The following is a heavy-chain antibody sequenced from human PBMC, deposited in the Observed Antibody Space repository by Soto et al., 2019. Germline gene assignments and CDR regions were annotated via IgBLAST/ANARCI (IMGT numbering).Heavy chain of an antibody. Sequence: QITLKESGPMLVNPTQTLTLTCSFSGFSLSTNGVGVGWVRQPPGKALEWLALIYWDDDKRYSPSLKSKLAITKDTYKNQVVLTMTNMDPVDTATYYCAHRRFWLRSLWDLGVFDSWGQGTLVTVSS. CDR2: IYWDDDK. CDR3: AHRRFWLRSLWDLGVFDS. V-gene: IGHV2-5*02. J-gene: IGHJ4*02. D-gene: IGHD3-16*01. CDR1: GFSLSTNGVG.